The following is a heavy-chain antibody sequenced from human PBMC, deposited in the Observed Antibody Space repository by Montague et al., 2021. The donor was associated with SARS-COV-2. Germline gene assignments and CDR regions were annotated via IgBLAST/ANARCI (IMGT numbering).Heavy chain of an antibody. CDR3: AKGLSSGSYYSSYFDY. J-gene: IGHJ4*02. V-gene: IGHV3-23*01. D-gene: IGHD3-10*01. CDR1: GFTFSSYA. CDR2: ISGSGGST. Sequence: LSCAVSGFTFSSYAMSWVRQAPGKGLEWVSVISGSGGSTYYADSVKGRFTISRDNSKNTLYLQMNSLRAEDTAVYYCAKGLSSGSYYSSYFDYWGQGTLVTVSS.